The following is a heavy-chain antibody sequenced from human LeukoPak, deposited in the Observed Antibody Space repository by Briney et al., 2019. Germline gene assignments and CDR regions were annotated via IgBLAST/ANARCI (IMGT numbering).Heavy chain of an antibody. CDR1: GGSLSGYY. CDR3: ARGIYGVYYFDY. J-gene: IGHJ4*02. CDR2: INHSGAT. V-gene: IGHV4-34*01. D-gene: IGHD4-17*01. Sequence: SETLSLTCAVYGGSLSGYYWSWIRQPLGKGLEWIGEINHSGATNYNPSLKSRVTIAVDTSKNQFSLRLSSVTAAGTAMYYCARGIYGVYYFDYWGQGALVTVSS.